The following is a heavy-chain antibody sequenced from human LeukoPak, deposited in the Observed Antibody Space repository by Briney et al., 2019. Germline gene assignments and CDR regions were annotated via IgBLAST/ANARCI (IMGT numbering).Heavy chain of an antibody. CDR3: AKDNRYDSSGYYYWYFDL. Sequence: PGGSLRLSCAASGFTFDDYAMHWVRQAPGKGLEWVSGISWNSGSIGYADSVKGRFTISRDNAKNSLYLQMNSLRAEDMALYYCAKDNRYDSSGYYYWYFDLWGRGTLVTVSS. D-gene: IGHD3-22*01. CDR2: ISWNSGSI. V-gene: IGHV3-9*03. CDR1: GFTFDDYA. J-gene: IGHJ2*01.